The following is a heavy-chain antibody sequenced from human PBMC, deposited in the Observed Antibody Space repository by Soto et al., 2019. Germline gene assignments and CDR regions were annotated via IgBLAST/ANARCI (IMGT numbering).Heavy chain of an antibody. Sequence: QVYLVQSGAEVKKPGASVTISCKTSGYTFTDYAMHWVRHAPGQGLEWVGWINTGNGDTRYSPKLQGRVTITTDASASTAHLGLSRLRFEDTALYYCATHAYDYWGQGTQVAVAS. CDR2: INTGNGDT. V-gene: IGHV1-3*04. CDR1: GYTFTDYA. CDR3: ATHAYDY. J-gene: IGHJ4*02.